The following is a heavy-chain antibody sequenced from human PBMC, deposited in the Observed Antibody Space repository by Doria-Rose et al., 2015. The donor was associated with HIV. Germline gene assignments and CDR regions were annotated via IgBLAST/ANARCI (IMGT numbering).Heavy chain of an antibody. Sequence: VQLVQSGGGLVQPGRSLRLSCVGSGFSFESYAMHWVRLAPGNGLEWGAGISWDSGAKGNADSVEGRFTISRDNAKKSVYLEMRSLRPEDTAFYYCAKAPIIGPKYYFYMDVWGKGTSVTVSS. CDR2: ISWDSGAK. CDR3: AKAPIIGPKYYFYMDV. CDR1: GFSFESYA. D-gene: IGHD3-3*01. V-gene: IGHV3-9*01. J-gene: IGHJ6*03.